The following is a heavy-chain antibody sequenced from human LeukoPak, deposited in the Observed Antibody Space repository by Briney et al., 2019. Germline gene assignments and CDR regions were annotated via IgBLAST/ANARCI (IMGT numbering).Heavy chain of an antibody. V-gene: IGHV4-30-2*01. CDR1: GGSISSGGYY. CDR2: IYHSGST. CDR3: ARGGRLGKFDY. D-gene: IGHD1-26*01. Sequence: SETLSLTCTVSGGSISSGGYYWSWIRQPPGKGLEWIGYIYHSGSTYYNPSLKSRVTISVDRSKNQFSLKLSSVTAADTAVYYCARGGRLGKFDYWGQGTLVTVSS. J-gene: IGHJ4*02.